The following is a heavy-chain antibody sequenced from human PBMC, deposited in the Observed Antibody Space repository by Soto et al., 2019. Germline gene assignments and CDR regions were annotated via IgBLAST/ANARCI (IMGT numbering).Heavy chain of an antibody. V-gene: IGHV4-34*01. CDR3: ARGLLDYYDSSGYYEA. D-gene: IGHD3-22*01. J-gene: IGHJ5*02. CDR2: INHSGST. Sequence: SETLSLTCAVYGGSFSGYYWSWIRQPPGKGLEWIGEINHSGSTNYNPSLKSRVTISVDTSKNQFSLKLSSVTAADTAVYYCARGLLDYYDSSGYYEAWGQGTLVTVSS. CDR1: GGSFSGYY.